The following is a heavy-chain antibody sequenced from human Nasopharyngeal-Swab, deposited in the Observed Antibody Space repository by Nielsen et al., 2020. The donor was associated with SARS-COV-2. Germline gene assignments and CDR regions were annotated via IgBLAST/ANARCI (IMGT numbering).Heavy chain of an antibody. J-gene: IGHJ5*02. Sequence: ASVKVSCKASGYTFTSYAMNWVRQAPGQGLEWMGWINTNTGNPTYAQGFTGRFVFSLDTSVSTAYLQISSLKAEDTAVYYCARGRLRDKERYNWFDPWGQGTLVTVSS. V-gene: IGHV7-4-1*02. CDR3: ARGRLRDKERYNWFDP. D-gene: IGHD2-21*01. CDR2: INTNTGNP. CDR1: GYTFTSYA.